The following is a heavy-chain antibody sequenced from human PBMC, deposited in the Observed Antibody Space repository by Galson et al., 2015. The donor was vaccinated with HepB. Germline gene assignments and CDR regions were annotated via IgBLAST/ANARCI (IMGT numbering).Heavy chain of an antibody. CDR1: GFTFSDYY. J-gene: IGHJ6*02. CDR2: ISSSGSTI. V-gene: IGHV3-11*01. D-gene: IGHD3-10*01. CDR3: ASDLFGESGMDV. Sequence: SLRLSCAASGFTFSDYYMSWVRQAPGKGLEWVSYISSSGSTIYYADSVKGRFTISRDNAKNSLYLQMNSLRAEDTAVYYCASDLFGESGMDVWGQGTTVTVSS.